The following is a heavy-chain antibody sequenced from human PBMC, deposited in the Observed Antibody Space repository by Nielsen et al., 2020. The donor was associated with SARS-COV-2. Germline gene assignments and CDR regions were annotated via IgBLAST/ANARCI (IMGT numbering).Heavy chain of an antibody. V-gene: IGHV4-61*01. Sequence: GSLRLSCTVSGGSFTSSSYYWSWIRQPPGKGLEWIGYIYYSGSTNYNPSLKSRVTISVDTSKNQFSLKLSSVTAADTAVYYCARAYCGGDCYSDYYYYYMDVWGKGTTVTVSS. D-gene: IGHD2-21*01. CDR1: GGSFTSSSYY. CDR2: IYYSGST. J-gene: IGHJ6*03. CDR3: ARAYCGGDCYSDYYYYYMDV.